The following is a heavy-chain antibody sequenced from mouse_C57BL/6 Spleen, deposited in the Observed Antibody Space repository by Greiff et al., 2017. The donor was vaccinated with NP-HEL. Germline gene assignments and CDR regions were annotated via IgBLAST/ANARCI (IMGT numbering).Heavy chain of an antibody. V-gene: IGHV5-17*01. Sequence: EVQGVESGGGLVKPGGSLKLSCAASGFTFSDYGMHWVRQAPEKGLEWVAYISSGSSTLYYADIVKGRFTISRDNAKNTLFLQMTSLRSEDTAMYYCARGSTVVAKDFAYWGQGTLVTVSA. CDR1: GFTFSDYG. J-gene: IGHJ3*01. CDR2: ISSGSSTL. D-gene: IGHD1-1*01. CDR3: ARGSTVVAKDFAY.